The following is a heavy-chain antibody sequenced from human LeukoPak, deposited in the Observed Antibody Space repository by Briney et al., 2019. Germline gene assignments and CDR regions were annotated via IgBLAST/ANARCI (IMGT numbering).Heavy chain of an antibody. CDR3: ARDVSSWLDS. J-gene: IGHJ4*02. Sequence: SETLSLTCTVSGGSISSYYWSWIRQPPGKRLEWIGYIYYSGSTNYNPSLTSRVTISEDTSKNQFSLKLSSVTAADTAVYYCARDVSSWLDSWGQGTLVTVSS. D-gene: IGHD6-13*01. CDR1: GGSISSYY. V-gene: IGHV4-59*01. CDR2: IYYSGST.